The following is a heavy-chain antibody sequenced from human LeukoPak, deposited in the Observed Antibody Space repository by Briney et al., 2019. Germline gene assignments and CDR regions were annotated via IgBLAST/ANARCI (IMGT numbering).Heavy chain of an antibody. V-gene: IGHV3-11*01. CDR1: GFSFSDFY. CDR3: ARRRPGRYFDY. D-gene: IGHD1-26*01. CDR2: ISSSGSTI. Sequence: GGSLRLSCAASGFSFSDFYMGWIRQAPGKGLEWISYISSSGSTIYYADSVKGRFTISRDNVKNSLYLQMNSLRAEDTAVYYCARRRPGRYFDYWGQGTLVTVSS. J-gene: IGHJ4*02.